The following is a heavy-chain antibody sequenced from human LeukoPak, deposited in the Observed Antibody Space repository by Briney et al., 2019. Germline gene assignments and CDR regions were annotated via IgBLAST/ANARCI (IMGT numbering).Heavy chain of an antibody. J-gene: IGHJ4*02. D-gene: IGHD6-19*01. CDR2: ISAYNGNT. CDR3: ASPTRGYSSGWRLDY. Sequence: GASVKVSCKASGYTFTSYGISWVRQAPGQGLEWMGWISAYNGNTNYAQKLQGRVTMTTDTSTSTAYMELRSLRSDDTAVYYCASPTRGYSSGWRLDYWGQGTLVTVSS. V-gene: IGHV1-18*01. CDR1: GYTFTSYG.